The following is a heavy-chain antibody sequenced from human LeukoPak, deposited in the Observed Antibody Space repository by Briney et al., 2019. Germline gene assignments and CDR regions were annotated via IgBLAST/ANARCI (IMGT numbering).Heavy chain of an antibody. D-gene: IGHD6-13*01. V-gene: IGHV3-21*01. CDR3: ARKVDSSSWRRHYYYYMDV. CDR1: GFTFSSYS. CDR2: ISSSSSYI. J-gene: IGHJ6*03. Sequence: GGSLRLSCVASGFTFSSYSMNWVRQAPGKGLEWVSSISSSSSYIYYADSVKGRFTISRDNAKNSLYLQMNSLRAEDTAVYYCARKVDSSSWRRHYYYYMDVWGKGTTVTISS.